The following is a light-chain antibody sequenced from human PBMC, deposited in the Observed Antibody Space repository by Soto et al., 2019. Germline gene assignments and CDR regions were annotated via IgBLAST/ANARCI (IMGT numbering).Light chain of an antibody. Sequence: EIVLTHSAGSLSLSPGESATLSCRASRSLDSGQLAWYQQKVGRAPRLLIHDAFIRATGIPDRFSGSGSGTDFTLTIARLEPEDFAVYYCQQYGGSPRTFGQGTRLEIK. J-gene: IGKJ5*01. V-gene: IGKV3-20*01. CDR3: QQYGGSPRT. CDR1: RSLDSGQ. CDR2: DAF.